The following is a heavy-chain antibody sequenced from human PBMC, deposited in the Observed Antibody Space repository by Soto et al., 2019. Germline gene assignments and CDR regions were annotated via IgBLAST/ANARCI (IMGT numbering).Heavy chain of an antibody. CDR3: ARDGNIVVVPAAPDY. CDR1: GYTFTSYA. V-gene: IGHV1-3*01. D-gene: IGHD2-2*01. Sequence: GASVKVSCKASGYTFTSYAMHWVRQAPGQRLEWMGWINAGNGNTKYSQKFQGRVTITRDTSASTAYMELSSLRSEDTAVYYCARDGNIVVVPAAPDYWGQGTLVTVSS. CDR2: INAGNGNT. J-gene: IGHJ4*02.